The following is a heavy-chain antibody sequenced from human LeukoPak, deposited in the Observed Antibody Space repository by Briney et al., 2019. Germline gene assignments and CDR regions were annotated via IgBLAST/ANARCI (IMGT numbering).Heavy chain of an antibody. CDR2: INPNSGGT. V-gene: IGHV1-2*02. Sequence: ASVKVSCKASGGTFSSYAISWVRQAPGQGLEWMGWINPNSGGTNYAQKFQGRVTMTRDTSISTAYMELSRLRSDDTAVYYCARLNWFDPWGQGTLVTVSS. J-gene: IGHJ5*02. CDR1: GGTFSSYA. CDR3: ARLNWFDP.